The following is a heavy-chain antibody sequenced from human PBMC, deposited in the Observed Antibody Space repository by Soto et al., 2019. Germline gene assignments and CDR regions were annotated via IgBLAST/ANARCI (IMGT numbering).Heavy chain of an antibody. V-gene: IGHV3-48*03. J-gene: IGHJ4*02. Sequence: RRPWAPSPLLSSRLEMNYVLQAPVKGLEWVSYISSSGSTIYYADSMKCRFTISRDNAKNSLYLQMNSLRGEDTAGDYCATGGRYYIVWGQGPLVTIYS. CDR3: ATGGRYYIV. D-gene: IGHD1-26*01. CDR2: ISSSGSTI. CDR1: PLLSSRLE.